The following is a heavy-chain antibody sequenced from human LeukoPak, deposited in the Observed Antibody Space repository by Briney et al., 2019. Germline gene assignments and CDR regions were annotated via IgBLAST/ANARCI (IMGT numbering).Heavy chain of an antibody. CDR3: ARETYYYDSSGAPDYYFDY. CDR2: INPNSGGT. V-gene: IGHV1-2*02. Sequence: VASVKVSCKASGYTFTGYYMHWVRQAPGQGLEWMGWINPNSGGTNYAQKFQGRVTMTRDTSISTAYMELSRLRSDDTAVYHCARETYYYDSSGAPDYYFDYWGQGTLVTVSS. J-gene: IGHJ4*02. CDR1: GYTFTGYY. D-gene: IGHD3-22*01.